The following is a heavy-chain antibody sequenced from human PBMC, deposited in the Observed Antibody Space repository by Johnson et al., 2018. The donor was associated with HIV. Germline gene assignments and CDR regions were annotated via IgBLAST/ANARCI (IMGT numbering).Heavy chain of an antibody. J-gene: IGHJ3*02. Sequence: QVQVVESGGGLVKPGGSLRLSCAASGFTVSSYAMHWVRQAPGKGLEWVAFIRYDGSNKYYADSVTGRFTISRDNSKNTLYLQMISLRAEDTAVYYCAKTRIVGANEDAFDIWGQGTMVTVSS. D-gene: IGHD1-26*01. CDR1: GFTVSSYA. CDR3: AKTRIVGANEDAFDI. CDR2: IRYDGSNK. V-gene: IGHV3-30*02.